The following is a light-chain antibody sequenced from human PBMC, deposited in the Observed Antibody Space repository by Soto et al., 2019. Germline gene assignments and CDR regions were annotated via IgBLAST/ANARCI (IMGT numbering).Light chain of an antibody. Sequence: QSALTQPASVSGSPGQSITISCTGTSSDVGGYNYVSWYQQHPGKAPKLMIYEVSNRPSGVCNRSSGSQSGNTASLTISGLQAEDEADYYCSSYTSTSTRVVFGGGTKLTVL. J-gene: IGLJ2*01. CDR2: EVS. CDR3: SSYTSTSTRVV. V-gene: IGLV2-14*01. CDR1: SSDVGGYNY.